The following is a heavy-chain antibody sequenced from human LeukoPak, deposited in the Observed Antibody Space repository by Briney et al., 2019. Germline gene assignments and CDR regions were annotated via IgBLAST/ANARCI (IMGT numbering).Heavy chain of an antibody. CDR3: SRDPRTLDY. CDR2: IANSENTI. V-gene: IGHV3-11*01. D-gene: IGHD3/OR15-3a*01. J-gene: IGHJ4*02. Sequence: GGSLRLSCAASGFTFSDAYMTWIRQLPEEGLEWVAHIANSENTIMYADSVKGRFTISRYNAKNSLFLQMNSLRAEDTAVYYCSRDPRTLDYWGQGTLVTVSS. CDR1: GFTFSDAY.